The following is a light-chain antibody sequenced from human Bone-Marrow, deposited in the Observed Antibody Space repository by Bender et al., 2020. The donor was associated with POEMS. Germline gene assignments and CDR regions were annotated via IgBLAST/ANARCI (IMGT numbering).Light chain of an antibody. J-gene: IGLJ3*02. CDR3: AVWDDSLNGWV. CDR1: SSDLDIYDL. V-gene: IGLV2-14*02. Sequence: QSALTQPASVSGSPGQSITLSCTGASSDLDIYDLVSWFQQHPGKAPKLILYEGFKRPSGVSQRFSGSRSGTSASLAISGLQSEDEADYYCAVWDDSLNGWVFGGGTKLTVL. CDR2: EGF.